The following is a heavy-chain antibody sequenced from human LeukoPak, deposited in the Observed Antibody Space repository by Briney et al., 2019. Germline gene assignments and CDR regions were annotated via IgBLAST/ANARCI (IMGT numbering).Heavy chain of an antibody. D-gene: IGHD7-27*01. V-gene: IGHV4-34*01. CDR1: GGSFSGYY. CDR2: INHSGST. Sequence: SETLSLTCAVYGGSFSGYYWSWIRQPPGKGLEWIGEINHSGSTNYNPSLKSRVTISVDTSKNQFSLKLSSVTAADTAVYYCARARTGGLAYFDYWGQGTLVTVSS. J-gene: IGHJ4*02. CDR3: ARARTGGLAYFDY.